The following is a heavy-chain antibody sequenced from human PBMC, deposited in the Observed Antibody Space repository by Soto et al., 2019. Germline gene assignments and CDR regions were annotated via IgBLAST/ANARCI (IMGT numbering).Heavy chain of an antibody. D-gene: IGHD2-8*01. CDR2: ISSSGGTK. CDR1: GFAFSSYE. CDR3: VRAPGPMYYAMDA. J-gene: IGHJ6*02. V-gene: IGHV3-48*03. Sequence: PGGSLRLSCAASGFAFSSYEMNWVRQAPGKGLEWVSYISSSGGTKYHGDSVKGRFTISRDNAKNSLYLQMNSLRAEDTAVYYCVRAPGPMYYAMDAWGQGTMVTVSS.